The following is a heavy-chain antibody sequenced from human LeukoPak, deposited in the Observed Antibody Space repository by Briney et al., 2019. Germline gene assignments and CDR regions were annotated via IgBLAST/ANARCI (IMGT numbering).Heavy chain of an antibody. CDR3: CGGPDYFDY. D-gene: IGHD1-14*01. CDR2: IRYDGSNK. Sequence: GGSLRLSCAASGFTFSSYGMHWVRQAPGKGLEWVAFIRYDGSNKYYAGSVKGRFTISRDNSKNTLYLQMNSLRAEDTAVYHCCGGPDYFDYWGQGTLVTVSS. J-gene: IGHJ4*02. CDR1: GFTFSSYG. V-gene: IGHV3-30*02.